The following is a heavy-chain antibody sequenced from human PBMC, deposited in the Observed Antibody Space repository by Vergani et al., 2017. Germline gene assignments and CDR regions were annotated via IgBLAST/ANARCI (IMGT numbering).Heavy chain of an antibody. CDR1: VYTLSELS. CDR2: FDPEDGEI. Sequence: QVQLLQSGAEVKKPGASVKVSCKVSVYTLSELSMHWVRQAPGKGLEWMGGFDPEDGEIIDAQKFQGRVTMTEYTSTDTAYMELSSLGSVDTAVYYCATYRPLVGATPRGAFDIWGQGTMVTVSS. J-gene: IGHJ3*02. D-gene: IGHD1-26*01. V-gene: IGHV1-24*01. CDR3: ATYRPLVGATPRGAFDI.